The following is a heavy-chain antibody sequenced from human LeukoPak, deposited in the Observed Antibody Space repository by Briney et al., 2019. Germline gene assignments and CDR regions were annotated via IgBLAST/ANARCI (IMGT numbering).Heavy chain of an antibody. CDR2: IKHDGSEQ. V-gene: IGHV3-7*01. J-gene: IGHJ4*01. CDR1: GFTFTTYW. D-gene: IGHD1-26*01. Sequence: PGGSLRLSCAASGFTFTTYWMSWMRQAPGKGLQWVANIKHDGSEQYYVDSVKGRFTISGDNAKNSLFLQMNSLGVEDTAVYYCKSGGAAPGSFDYWGHGALVTVSS. CDR3: KSGGAAPGSFDY.